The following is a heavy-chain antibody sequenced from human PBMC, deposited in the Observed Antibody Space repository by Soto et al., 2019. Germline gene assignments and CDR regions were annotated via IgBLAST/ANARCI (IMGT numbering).Heavy chain of an antibody. CDR3: ARSLGYCSSTSCHPLDV. Sequence: QMQLQESGPGLVKPSETLSLTCTVSGGSISSYYWSWIRQPPGKGPEWIGYIYYSGSTNYNPSLKSRVTISVDTSKNQFSLKLSSVTAADTAVYYCARSLGYCSSTSCHPLDVWGKGTTVTVSS. CDR1: GGSISSYY. D-gene: IGHD2-2*01. V-gene: IGHV4-59*08. CDR2: IYYSGST. J-gene: IGHJ6*04.